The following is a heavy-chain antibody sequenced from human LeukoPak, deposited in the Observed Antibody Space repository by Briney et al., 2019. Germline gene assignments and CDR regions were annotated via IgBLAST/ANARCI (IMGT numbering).Heavy chain of an antibody. D-gene: IGHD3-9*01. V-gene: IGHV3-13*01. CDR3: ARGIRGDFYDILTSTPLDY. J-gene: IGHJ4*02. CDR2: IGTAGDT. Sequence: GGSLRLSRAASGFTFSSYDMHWVRQATGKGLEWVSAIGTAGDTYYPGSVKGRFTISRENAKNSLYLQMNSLRAGDTAVYYCARGIRGDFYDILTSTPLDYWGQGTLVTVSS. CDR1: GFTFSSYD.